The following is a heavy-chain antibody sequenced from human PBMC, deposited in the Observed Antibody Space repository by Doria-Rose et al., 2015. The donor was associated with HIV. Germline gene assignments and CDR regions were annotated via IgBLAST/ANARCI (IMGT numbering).Heavy chain of an antibody. D-gene: IGHD4-17*01. CDR2: INPSGDYT. J-gene: IGHJ5*02. V-gene: IGHV1-46*01. CDR1: GYMFTNYY. CDR3: AREDGDYDWFDP. Sequence: VQLVPSGAEVKKPGASVKVSCKASGYMFTNYYMHWVRQAPGQGLEWMGIINPSGDYTTYAQKFQGRVTMTRDTSTRTVYMELSSLRSEDTAVYYCAREDGDYDWFDPWGQGTLVTVSS.